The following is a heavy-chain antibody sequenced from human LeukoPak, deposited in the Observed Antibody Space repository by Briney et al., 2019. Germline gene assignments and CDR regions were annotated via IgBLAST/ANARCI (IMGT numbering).Heavy chain of an antibody. CDR1: GYTFTSYG. V-gene: IGHV1-18*01. D-gene: IGHD3-10*01. J-gene: IGHJ4*02. CDR3: ARDSYYYCSGSYYNY. Sequence: EASVKVSCKASGYTFTSYGISWVRQAPGQGLEWMGWISAYNGNTNYAQKLQGRVTMTTDTSTSTAYMELRSLRSDDTAVYYCARDSYYYCSGSYYNYWGQGTLVTVSS. CDR2: ISAYNGNT.